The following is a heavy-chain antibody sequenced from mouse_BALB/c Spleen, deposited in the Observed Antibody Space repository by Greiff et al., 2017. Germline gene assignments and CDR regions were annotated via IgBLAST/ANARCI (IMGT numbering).Heavy chain of an antibody. D-gene: IGHD1-2*01. V-gene: IGHV3-2*02. CDR3: ARGTTATGWYFDV. J-gene: IGHJ1*01. CDR2: ISYSGST. Sequence: VQLKESGPGLVKPSQSLSLTCTVTGYSITSDYAWNWIRQFPGNKLEWMGYISYSGSTSYNPSLKSRISITRDTSKNQFFLQLNSVTTEDTATYYCARGTTATGWYFDVWGAGTTVTVSS. CDR1: GYSITSDYA.